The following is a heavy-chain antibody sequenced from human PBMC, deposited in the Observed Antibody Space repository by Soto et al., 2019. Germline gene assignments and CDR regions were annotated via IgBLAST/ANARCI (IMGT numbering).Heavy chain of an antibody. CDR3: ARVGGINWFDP. V-gene: IGHV4-31*03. D-gene: IGHD1-20*01. CDR2: IYYSGST. CDR1: GGSLSRGGYY. Sequence: SETLSLTCTVSGGSLSRGGYYWSWIRQHPGKGLEWIGYIYYSGSTYYNPSLKSRVTISVDTSKNQFSLKLSSVTAADTAVYYCARVGGINWFDPWGQGTLVTVSS. J-gene: IGHJ5*02.